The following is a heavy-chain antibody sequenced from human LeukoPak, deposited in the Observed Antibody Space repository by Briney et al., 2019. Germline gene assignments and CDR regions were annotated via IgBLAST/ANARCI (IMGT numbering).Heavy chain of an antibody. CDR3: ARDHYDYGQPFDY. J-gene: IGHJ4*02. CDR2: IKQDGSEK. CDR1: GFTFSSYG. V-gene: IGHV3-7*01. D-gene: IGHD4-17*01. Sequence: GGSLRLSCAASGFTFSSYGMHWVRQAPGKGLEWVANIKQDGSEKYYVDSVKGRFTISRDNAKNSVYLQMNSLRAEDTAVYYCARDHYDYGQPFDYWGQGTLVTVSS.